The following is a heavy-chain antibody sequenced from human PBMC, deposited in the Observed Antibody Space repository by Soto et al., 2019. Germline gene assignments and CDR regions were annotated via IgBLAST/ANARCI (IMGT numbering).Heavy chain of an antibody. V-gene: IGHV1-18*01. D-gene: IGHD2-2*01. CDR3: TLGYCSSTSCYGLFDP. CDR2: ISAYNGNT. CDR1: GYTFTSYG. Sequence: GAEVKKPGASVQVSCKASGYTFTSYGISWVRQAPGQGLEWMGWISAYNGNTNYAQKLQGRVTMTTDTSTSTAYMELRSLRSDDTAVYYCTLGYCSSTSCYGLFDPWGQGTLVTVSS. J-gene: IGHJ5*02.